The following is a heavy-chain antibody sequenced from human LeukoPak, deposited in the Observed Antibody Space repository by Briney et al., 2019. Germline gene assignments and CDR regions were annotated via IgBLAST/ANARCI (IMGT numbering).Heavy chain of an antibody. J-gene: IGHJ4*02. CDR1: GGSISSGDYY. Sequence: SQTLSLTCTVSGGSISSGDYYWGWIRQPPGKGVEWIGYIYYSGSTYYNPSLKSRVTISVDTSKNHFSLKLSSVTAADTAVYYCARTDCGGDCYLDYWGQGTLVTVSS. D-gene: IGHD2-21*02. CDR3: ARTDCGGDCYLDY. CDR2: IYYSGST. V-gene: IGHV4-30-4*01.